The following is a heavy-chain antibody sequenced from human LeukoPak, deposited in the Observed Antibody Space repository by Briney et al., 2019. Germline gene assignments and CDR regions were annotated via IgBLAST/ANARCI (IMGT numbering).Heavy chain of an antibody. Sequence: SETLSLTCTVSGGSISSSSYYWRWLRQPPGTGLEWIGSIYYSGSTYYNPSLKSRVTISVDTSKDQFSLKLSSVTAADTAVYYCAGTMVRGVIGAFDIWGQGTMVTVSS. CDR1: GGSISSSSYY. CDR2: IYYSGST. D-gene: IGHD3-10*01. V-gene: IGHV4-39*01. CDR3: AGTMVRGVIGAFDI. J-gene: IGHJ3*02.